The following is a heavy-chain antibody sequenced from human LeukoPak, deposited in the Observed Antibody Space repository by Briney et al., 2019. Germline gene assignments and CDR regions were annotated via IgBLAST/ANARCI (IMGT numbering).Heavy chain of an antibody. CDR1: GFTFSSYW. D-gene: IGHD1-26*01. J-gene: IGHJ3*01. CDR2: IKQDGSDK. V-gene: IGHV3-7*01. CDR3: AKVQSDIVGAMFFSFDV. Sequence: GGSLRLSCAASGFTFSSYWMSWVRQAPGKGLEWVANIKQDGSDKNYVDSVKGRFTISRDNSKNSLYLQMNSLRVEDTAVYYCAKVQSDIVGAMFFSFDVWGQGTMVSVSS.